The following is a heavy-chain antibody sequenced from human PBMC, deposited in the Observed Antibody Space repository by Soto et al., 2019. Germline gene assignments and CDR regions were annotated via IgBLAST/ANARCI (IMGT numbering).Heavy chain of an antibody. J-gene: IGHJ3*02. D-gene: IGHD4-17*01. CDR1: GYTFTSYD. CDR2: MNPNSGNT. V-gene: IGHV1-8*01. Sequence: ASVKVSCKASGYTFTSYDINWVRQATGQGLEWMGWMNPNSGNTGYAQKFQGRVTMTRNTSISTAYMELSSLRSEDTAVYYCARXGGYGDYVVGATDAFDIWGQGTMVTVSS. CDR3: ARXGGYGDYVVGATDAFDI.